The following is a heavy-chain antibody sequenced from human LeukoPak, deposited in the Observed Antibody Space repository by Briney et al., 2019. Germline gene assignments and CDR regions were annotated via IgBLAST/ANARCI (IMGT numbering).Heavy chain of an antibody. CDR3: VRGGIQVSGIDEIDY. J-gene: IGHJ4*02. CDR2: VGISGDT. CDR1: GFTFRSYD. Sequence: GGSLRLSCAASGFTFRSYDMRWVRQVTGKGLERVSAVGISGDTYYAGSVKGRFTISRENAKNSLYLQMNSLTAGDTAVYYCVRGGIQVSGIDEIDYWGQGTLVTVSS. V-gene: IGHV3-13*01. D-gene: IGHD6-19*01.